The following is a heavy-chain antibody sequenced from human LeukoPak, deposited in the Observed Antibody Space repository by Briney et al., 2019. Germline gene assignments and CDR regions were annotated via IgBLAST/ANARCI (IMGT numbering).Heavy chain of an antibody. V-gene: IGHV3-21*04. J-gene: IGHJ5*02. Sequence: NAGGSLRLSCAASGFTFSSYSMNWVRQAPGKGLEWVSSISSSGSYIYYADSVKGRFTISRDNAKNSLYLHMNSLRAEDTAVYYCAKKYSTGLDPWGQGTLVTVSS. CDR2: ISSSGSYI. CDR1: GFTFSSYS. D-gene: IGHD1-26*01. CDR3: AKKYSTGLDP.